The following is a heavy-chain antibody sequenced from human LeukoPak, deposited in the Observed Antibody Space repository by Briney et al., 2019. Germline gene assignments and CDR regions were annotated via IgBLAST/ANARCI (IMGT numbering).Heavy chain of an antibody. Sequence: GGSLRLSCTASGFTFSSYAMSWVRQAPGKGLEWVSTISGSAITTYYADSVTGRFTISRDNSKNTLYLQMNSLRAEDTAVYYCAKVSTWSKYYFDYWGQGTLVTVSS. CDR1: GFTFSSYA. V-gene: IGHV3-23*01. CDR2: ISGSAITT. D-gene: IGHD6-13*01. CDR3: AKVSTWSKYYFDY. J-gene: IGHJ4*02.